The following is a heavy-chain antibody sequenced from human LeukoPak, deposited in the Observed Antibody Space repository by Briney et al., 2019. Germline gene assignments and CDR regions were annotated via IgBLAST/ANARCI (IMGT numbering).Heavy chain of an antibody. CDR2: IIPILGIA. CDR3: ASGWIGELFHYYGMDV. Sequence: GASVKVSCKASGGTFSSYAISWVRQAPGQGLEWMGRIIPILGIANYAQKFQGRVTITADKSTSTAYMELSSLRSEDTAVYYCASGWIGELFHYYGMDVWGQGTTVTVSS. CDR1: GGTFSSYA. V-gene: IGHV1-69*04. D-gene: IGHD3-10*01. J-gene: IGHJ6*02.